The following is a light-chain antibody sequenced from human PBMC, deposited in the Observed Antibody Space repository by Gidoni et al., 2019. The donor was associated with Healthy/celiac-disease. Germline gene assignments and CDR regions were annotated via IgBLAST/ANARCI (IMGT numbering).Light chain of an antibody. J-gene: IGLJ2*01. Sequence: QSAPTQHASLYASPRQTFPISCTGTISDVGGSNYVSCYQHHQDKAPKLMLYEVRNRPSGVSNRFSVSKSGNTDSLTISGLQAEDEADYYCSSYTSSSTLVVFGGGTKLTVL. CDR2: EVR. CDR3: SSYTSSSTLVV. CDR1: ISDVGGSNY. V-gene: IGLV2-14*01.